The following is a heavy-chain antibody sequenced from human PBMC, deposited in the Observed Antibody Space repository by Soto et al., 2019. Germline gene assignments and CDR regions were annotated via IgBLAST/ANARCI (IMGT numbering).Heavy chain of an antibody. CDR3: ARGKDCETKKEGYCTNGVCYCYFDY. CDR1: GFTFSDYY. CDR2: ISSSGSTI. D-gene: IGHD2-8*01. J-gene: IGHJ4*02. Sequence: GGSLRLSCAASGFTFSDYYMSWIRQAPGKGLEWVSYISSSGSTIYYADSVKGRFTISRDNAKNSLYLQMNSLRAEDTAVYYCARGKDCETKKEGYCTNGVCYCYFDYWGQGTLVTVSS. V-gene: IGHV3-11*01.